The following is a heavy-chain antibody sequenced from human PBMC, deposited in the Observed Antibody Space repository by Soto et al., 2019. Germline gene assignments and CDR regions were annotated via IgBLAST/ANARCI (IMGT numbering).Heavy chain of an antibody. D-gene: IGHD2-2*01. CDR2: ISSSSSTI. J-gene: IGHJ6*02. V-gene: IGHV3-48*02. Sequence: EVQLVESGGGLVQPGGSLRLSCAASGFTFSSYSMNWVRQAPGKGLEWVSYISSSSSTIYYADSVKGRFTIYRDNAKNSLYPQMNSLRDEDTAVYYCARDSQDIVVVPAADYYYYYGMDVWGQGTTVTVSS. CDR1: GFTFSSYS. CDR3: ARDSQDIVVVPAADYYYYYGMDV.